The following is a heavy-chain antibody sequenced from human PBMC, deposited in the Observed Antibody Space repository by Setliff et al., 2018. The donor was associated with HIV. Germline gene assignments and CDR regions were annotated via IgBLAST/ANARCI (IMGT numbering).Heavy chain of an antibody. V-gene: IGHV4-39*01. D-gene: IGHD2-21*01. J-gene: IGHJ5*02. CDR2: SYYSGST. CDR1: GGPISGSNGYY. Sequence: SETLSLTCTVSGGPISGSNGYYWAWVRQPPGKGLEWFGCSYYSGSTYYGASLKSRVTISLDMSKNQFSLKLSDVTAADTARYYCVRHNREPIFDLWGQGVLVTVSS. CDR3: VRHNREPIFDL.